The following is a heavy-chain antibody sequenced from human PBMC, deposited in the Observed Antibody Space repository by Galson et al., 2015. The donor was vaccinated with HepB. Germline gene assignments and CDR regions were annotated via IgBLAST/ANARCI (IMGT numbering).Heavy chain of an antibody. Sequence: QSGAEVKKPGASVKVSCKASGYTFTSYYMHWVRQAPGQGLEWMGIIDPSGGSTSYAQKFQDRVTMTRDTSTSTVYMELSSLRSEDTAVYYCARDPYYDFWSGLGAGNAFDIWGQGTMVTVSS. CDR1: GYTFTSYY. D-gene: IGHD3-3*01. CDR3: ARDPYYDFWSGLGAGNAFDI. CDR2: IDPSGGST. J-gene: IGHJ3*02. V-gene: IGHV1-46*03.